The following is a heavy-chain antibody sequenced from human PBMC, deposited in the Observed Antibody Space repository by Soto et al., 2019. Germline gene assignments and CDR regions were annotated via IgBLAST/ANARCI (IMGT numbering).Heavy chain of an antibody. CDR1: GGFIRGSDYY. J-gene: IGHJ4*02. CDR3: ARGGHIVATARALLFDY. Sequence: SETLSLTCTVSGGFIRGSDYYWGWIRQPPGRGLEWIGNIYYSGTSYSYPSLKSRVTISVDTSKNQFSLKLSSVTAADTAVYYCARGGHIVATARALLFDYWGQGTLVTVSS. V-gene: IGHV4-39*07. D-gene: IGHD5-12*01. CDR2: IYYSGTS.